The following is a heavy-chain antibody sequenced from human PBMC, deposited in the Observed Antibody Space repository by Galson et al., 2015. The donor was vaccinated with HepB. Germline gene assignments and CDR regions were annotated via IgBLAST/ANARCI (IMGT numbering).Heavy chain of an antibody. V-gene: IGHV3-21*01. D-gene: IGHD6-19*01. CDR2: ISSSSSYI. J-gene: IGHJ3*02. Sequence: SLRLSCAASGFTFSSYSMNWVRQAPGKGLEWVSSISSSSSYIYYADSVKGRFTISRDNAKNSLYLQMNGLRAEDTAVYYCARVWLVGTFDIWGQGTMVTVSS. CDR3: ARVWLVGTFDI. CDR1: GFTFSSYS.